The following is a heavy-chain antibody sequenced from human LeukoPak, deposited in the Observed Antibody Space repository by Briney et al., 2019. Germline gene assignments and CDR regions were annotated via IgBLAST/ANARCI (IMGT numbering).Heavy chain of an antibody. CDR3: ARAEYSSSWGDYYYYMDV. J-gene: IGHJ6*03. CDR2: ISPSGGST. V-gene: IGHV1-46*01. Sequence: ASVKVSCKAFGYTFTSNYMHWVRQAPGQGPEWMGVISPSGGSTTYAQKLQGRVTMTTDTSTSTAYMELRSLRSDDTAVYYCARAEYSSSWGDYYYYMDVWGKGTTVTVSS. CDR1: GYTFTSNY. D-gene: IGHD6-13*01.